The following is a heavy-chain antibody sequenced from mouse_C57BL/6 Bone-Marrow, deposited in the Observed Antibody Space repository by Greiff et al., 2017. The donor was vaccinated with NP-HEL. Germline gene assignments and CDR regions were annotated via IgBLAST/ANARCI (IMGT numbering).Heavy chain of an antibody. CDR1: GYTFTDYY. J-gene: IGHJ4*01. Sequence: EVQLQQSGPVLVKPGASVKMSCKASGYTFTDYYMNWVKQSHGKSLEWIGVINPYNGCTSYNQKFTGKTTLTVDKASSTAYMEHNSLRSEESAVYCCARCFFAMDYWGPGTSVTVSS. V-gene: IGHV1-19*01. CDR3: ARCFFAMDY. CDR2: INPYNGCT.